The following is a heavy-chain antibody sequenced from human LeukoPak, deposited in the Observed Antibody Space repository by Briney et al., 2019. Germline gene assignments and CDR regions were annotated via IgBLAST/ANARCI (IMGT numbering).Heavy chain of an antibody. CDR2: INPNSGGT. D-gene: IGHD3-3*01. V-gene: IGHV1-2*06. CDR3: AREEEVDDYNWFDP. Sequence: ASVKVSCKASGYTFTGYYMHWVRQAPGQGLEWMGRINPNSGGTNYAQKFQGRVTMTRDTSISTAYMELSRLRSDDTAVYYCAREEEVDDYNWFDPWGQGTLVTVSS. CDR1: GYTFTGYY. J-gene: IGHJ5*02.